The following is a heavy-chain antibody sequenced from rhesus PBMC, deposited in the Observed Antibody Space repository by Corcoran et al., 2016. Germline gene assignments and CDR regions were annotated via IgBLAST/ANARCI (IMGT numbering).Heavy chain of an antibody. J-gene: IGHJ4*01. CDR3: ARHGEPMFDY. D-gene: IGHD1-44*01. Sequence: QVQLQESGPGLVEPSETLSLTCTVSGASLRRNWWSWIRQPPGKGLEWIGEINANSGSTNYTPSLQSRLTISKDASKNQVSLRLSFVTAADTAIYYCARHGEPMFDYWGQGVLVTVSS. V-gene: IGHV4-80*01. CDR1: GASLRRNW. CDR2: INANSGST.